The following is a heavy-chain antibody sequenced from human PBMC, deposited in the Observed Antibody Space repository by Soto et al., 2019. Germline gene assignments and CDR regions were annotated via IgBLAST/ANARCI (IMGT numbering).Heavy chain of an antibody. D-gene: IGHD3-22*01. V-gene: IGHV3-11*06. Sequence: GVLRLSCAASGFTFSDYYMSWIRQAPGKGLEWVSYISSSSSYTNYADSVKGRFTISRDNAKNSLYLQVNSLRAEDTAVYYCARVRGSSGYYYDFDYWGQGTLVTVSS. CDR1: GFTFSDYY. CDR2: ISSSSSYT. CDR3: ARVRGSSGYYYDFDY. J-gene: IGHJ4*02.